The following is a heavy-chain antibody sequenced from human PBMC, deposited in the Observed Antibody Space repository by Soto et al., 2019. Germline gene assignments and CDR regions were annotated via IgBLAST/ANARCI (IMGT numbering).Heavy chain of an antibody. D-gene: IGHD3-10*01. CDR1: GFTFSSYG. J-gene: IGHJ6*02. CDR2: IWYDGSNK. Sequence: GGSLRLSCAASGFTFSSYGMHWVRQAPGKGLEWVAVIWYDGSNKYYADSVKGRFTISRDNSKNTLYLQMNSLRAEDTAVYYCASILYCSMIYYNLLRNGMDVWGQGTTVTVSS. V-gene: IGHV3-33*01. CDR3: ASILYCSMIYYNLLRNGMDV.